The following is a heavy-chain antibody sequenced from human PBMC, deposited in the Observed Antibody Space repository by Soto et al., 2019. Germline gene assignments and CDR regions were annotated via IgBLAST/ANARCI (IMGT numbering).Heavy chain of an antibody. Sequence: SETLSLTCTVSGGSISRYCWSWIRQPPGKGLEWIGYIYYSGSTNYNPSLKSRVTISVDTSKNQFSLKLSSVTAADTAVYYCARLTYYYGSGSYGAFDYWGQGTLVTVSS. V-gene: IGHV4-59*01. CDR1: GGSISRYC. J-gene: IGHJ4*02. D-gene: IGHD3-10*01. CDR3: ARLTYYYGSGSYGAFDY. CDR2: IYYSGST.